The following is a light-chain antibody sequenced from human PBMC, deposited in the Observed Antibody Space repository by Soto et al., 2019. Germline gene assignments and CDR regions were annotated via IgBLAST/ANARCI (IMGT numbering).Light chain of an antibody. J-gene: IGKJ2*01. CDR1: QDVGTT. Sequence: DIVLTQHPDTLSLSPGEKATLSWRASQDVGTTLAWYQQRPGQPPRLLIYDSSYRASACPARFSGSGSGTDFTLTISSLEPEDFAVYFCQVRSNWPRFTFGQGTKLQIK. CDR2: DSS. CDR3: QVRSNWPRFT. V-gene: IGKV3-11*01.